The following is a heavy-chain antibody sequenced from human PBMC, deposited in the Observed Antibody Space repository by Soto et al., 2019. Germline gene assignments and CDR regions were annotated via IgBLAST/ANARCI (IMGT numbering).Heavy chain of an antibody. CDR3: ARITSLSYIDV. Sequence: EVQLVESGGGLVQPGGSLRLYCAASGFSFSDHYMDWVRQAPGKGLEWVGRIRNKANRYTTEYVASVKGRFTIARDESHNSLYLQMNSLKTDDTAVYYCARITSLSYIDVLGKGTTVTVSS. D-gene: IGHD3-10*01. CDR2: IRNKANRYTT. CDR1: GFSFSDHY. J-gene: IGHJ6*03. V-gene: IGHV3-72*01.